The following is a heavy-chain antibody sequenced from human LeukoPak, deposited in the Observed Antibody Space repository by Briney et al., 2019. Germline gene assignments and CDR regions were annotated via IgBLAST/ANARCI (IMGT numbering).Heavy chain of an antibody. Sequence: PSETLSLTCTVSGGSISTSYYYWGWIRQPPGKGLEWIGNIHNSESTYCNPSLKSRVTIAVDTSKNQFSLKLSSVTAADTAVYYCARQVTFGYAYAYYFDYWGQGTLVTASS. CDR3: ARQVTFGYAYAYYFDY. CDR2: IHNSEST. V-gene: IGHV4-39*01. J-gene: IGHJ4*02. D-gene: IGHD5-18*01. CDR1: GGSISTSYYY.